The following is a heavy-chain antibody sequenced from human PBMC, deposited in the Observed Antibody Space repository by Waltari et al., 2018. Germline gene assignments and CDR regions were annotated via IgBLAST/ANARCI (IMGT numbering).Heavy chain of an antibody. J-gene: IGHJ2*01. Sequence: QLQLQESGPGLVKPSATMSLTCTVPGGPISSSTYYWGWIRQPPGKGLEWIGSIYYSGSTYYNPSLKSRVTISVDTSKNQFSLKLSSVTAADTAVYYCARHPAMTIMLWYFDLWGRGTLVTVSS. V-gene: IGHV4-39*01. CDR1: GGPISSSTYY. D-gene: IGHD2-8*01. CDR3: ARHPAMTIMLWYFDL. CDR2: IYYSGST.